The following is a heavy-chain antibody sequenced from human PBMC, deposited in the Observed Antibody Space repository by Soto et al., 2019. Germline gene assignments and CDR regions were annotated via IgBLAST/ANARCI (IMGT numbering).Heavy chain of an antibody. V-gene: IGHV4-4*02. J-gene: IGHJ5*02. Sequence: VQLQESGPGLVKPSGTLSLTCTVSGGSISTTNWWSWVRQSPGKGLEWIGEILHIGSTNYHPYLKSRVTISIDKSKHEFSLRLISVTAADTAVYYCASGFDSDGLYNGGHPWGQGTLVSVSS. D-gene: IGHD3-22*01. CDR2: ILHIGST. CDR3: ASGFDSDGLYNGGHP. CDR1: GGSISTTNW.